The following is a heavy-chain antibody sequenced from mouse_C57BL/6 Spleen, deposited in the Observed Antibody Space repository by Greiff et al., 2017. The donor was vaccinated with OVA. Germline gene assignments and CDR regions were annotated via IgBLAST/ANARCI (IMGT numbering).Heavy chain of an antibody. J-gene: IGHJ2*01. D-gene: IGHD1-1*01. V-gene: IGHV1-22*01. CDR3: ARSSITTVVATNY. Sequence: VQLQQSGPELVKPGASVKMSCKASGYTFTDYNMHWVKQSHGKSLEWIGYINPNNGGTSYNQKFKGKATLTVNKSSSTAYMELRSLTSEDSAVYYCARSSITTVVATNYWGQGTTLTVSS. CDR1: GYTFTDYN. CDR2: INPNNGGT.